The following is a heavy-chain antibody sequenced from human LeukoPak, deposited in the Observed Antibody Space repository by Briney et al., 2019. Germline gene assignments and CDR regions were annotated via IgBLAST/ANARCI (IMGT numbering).Heavy chain of an antibody. V-gene: IGHV3-74*01. CDR1: GFTFNNYW. Sequence: PGGSLRLSCAASGFTFNNYWMHWVRRAPGKGLVWVSRIKADGRSTTYADSVKGRFTISRDNAKNTLYLQMNSLRAEDTAVYYCAWGKGYGDLGGFDYWGQGTLVTVSS. D-gene: IGHD4-17*01. J-gene: IGHJ4*02. CDR2: IKADGRST. CDR3: AWGKGYGDLGGFDY.